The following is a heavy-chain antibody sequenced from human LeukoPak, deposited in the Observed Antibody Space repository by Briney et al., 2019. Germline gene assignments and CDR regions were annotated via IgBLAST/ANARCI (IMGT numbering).Heavy chain of an antibody. CDR3: ATYRQVLLPFES. CDR2: ISWNGDTI. D-gene: IGHD2-8*02. CDR1: GFSFEDHA. Sequence: GGSLRLSCVVSGFSFEDHAMHWVRQAPGKGLEWVLGISWNGDTIGYADSVKGRFTVSRDNAKNSVYLQMNNLRTEDTAIYYCATYRQVLLPFESWGQGTLVTVSS. V-gene: IGHV3-9*01. J-gene: IGHJ4*02.